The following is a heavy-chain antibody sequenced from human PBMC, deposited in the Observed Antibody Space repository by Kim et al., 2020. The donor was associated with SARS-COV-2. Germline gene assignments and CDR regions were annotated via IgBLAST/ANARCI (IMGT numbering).Heavy chain of an antibody. CDR1: GFTFSNYH. Sequence: GGSLRLSCAASGFTFSNYHMSWVRQAPGKGLEWVSTITTRGTSTYYADSVKGRFTISRDNSENTLFLQMNSLRAEDTAIYYCAKVDTSIRLGFDIWGQETMVTVSS. CDR2: ITTRGTST. D-gene: IGHD6-19*01. CDR3: AKVDTSIRLGFDI. J-gene: IGHJ3*02. V-gene: IGHV3-23*05.